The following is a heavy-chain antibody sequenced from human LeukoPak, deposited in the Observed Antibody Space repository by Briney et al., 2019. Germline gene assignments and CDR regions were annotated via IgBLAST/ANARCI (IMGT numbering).Heavy chain of an antibody. J-gene: IGHJ3*02. D-gene: IGHD5-12*01. CDR2: INEEGSVK. Sequence: GGSLRLSCAASGFTFSTSWMTWVRQAPGKELEWLGNINEEGSVKNYVDSVKGRFTTSRDNAWNSLYLLMHSLRADDTAVYYCARDSGYNAFDIWGQGTMVTVPS. CDR1: GFTFSTSW. V-gene: IGHV3-7*01. CDR3: ARDSGYNAFDI.